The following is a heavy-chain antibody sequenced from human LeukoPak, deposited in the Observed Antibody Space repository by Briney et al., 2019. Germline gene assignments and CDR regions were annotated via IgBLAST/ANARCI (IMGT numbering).Heavy chain of an antibody. V-gene: IGHV4-34*01. CDR2: INHSGST. D-gene: IGHD1-7*01. CDR1: GGSFSGYY. CDR3: ARWASGTRAFDY. Sequence: SETLSLTCAVYGGSFSGYYWSWIRQPPGKGLEWIGEINHSGSTNYNPSLKSRVTISVDTSKNQFSLKLSSVTAADTAVYYCARWASGTRAFDYWGQGTLVTVSS. J-gene: IGHJ4*02.